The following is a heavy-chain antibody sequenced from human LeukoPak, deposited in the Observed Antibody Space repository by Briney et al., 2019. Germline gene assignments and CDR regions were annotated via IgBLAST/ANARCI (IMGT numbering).Heavy chain of an antibody. V-gene: IGHV3-7*01. D-gene: IGHD2-2*01. CDR3: ARDGCTSTTCSTLGGFSS. CDR1: GFTFSNFW. Sequence: GGSLRLSCAASGFTFSNFWMSWVRQAPGKGLEWVANIKQDGFEKYYVDSVRGRFTISRDNAKNSLSLQMNSLRAEDTAVYYCARDGCTSTTCSTLGGFSSWGQGTLVTASS. CDR2: IKQDGFEK. J-gene: IGHJ5*02.